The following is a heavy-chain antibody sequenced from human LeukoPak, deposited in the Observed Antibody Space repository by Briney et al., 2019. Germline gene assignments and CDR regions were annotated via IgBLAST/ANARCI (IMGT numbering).Heavy chain of an antibody. D-gene: IGHD6-19*01. Sequence: GGSLRLSCAASGFIPTSHGMSWVRQAPGKGLEWVSTVSSRMGTFYTDSVKGRFITSRDNSKNTLLLQMNGLRAEDTAVYYCATTRPYGTTWAGAFEDWGQGTPVTVSS. J-gene: IGHJ4*02. CDR2: VSSRMGT. CDR1: GFIPTSHG. V-gene: IGHV3-23*01. CDR3: ATTRPYGTTWAGAFED.